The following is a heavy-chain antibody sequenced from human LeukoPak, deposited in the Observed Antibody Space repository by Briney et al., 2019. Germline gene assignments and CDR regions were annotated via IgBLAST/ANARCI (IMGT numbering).Heavy chain of an antibody. Sequence: GGSLRLSCAASGFTFSSYAMSWVRQAPGKGLVWVSSIKTDGIITNYADSVKGRFTISRDNAKNTLYLQMNSLRVDDTAVYFCVRSYDYWGQGTLVTVSS. J-gene: IGHJ4*02. CDR3: VRSYDY. CDR1: GFTFSSYA. V-gene: IGHV3-74*01. CDR2: IKTDGIIT.